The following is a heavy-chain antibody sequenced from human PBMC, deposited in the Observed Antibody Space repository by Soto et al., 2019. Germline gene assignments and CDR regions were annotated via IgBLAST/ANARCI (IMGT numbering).Heavy chain of an antibody. CDR3: ARGGAARLNNWFDP. Sequence: QVQLVQSGAEVKKPGSSVKVSCKASGGTFSSYAISWVRQAPGQGLEWMGGIIPIFGTANYAQKFQGRVTITADESTSTDYMELSSLRSEDTAVYYCARGGAARLNNWFDPWGQGTLVTVSS. CDR2: IIPIFGTA. D-gene: IGHD6-6*01. CDR1: GGTFSSYA. J-gene: IGHJ5*02. V-gene: IGHV1-69*01.